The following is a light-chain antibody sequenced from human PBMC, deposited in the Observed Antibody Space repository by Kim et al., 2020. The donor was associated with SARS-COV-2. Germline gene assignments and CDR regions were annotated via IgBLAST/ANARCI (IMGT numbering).Light chain of an antibody. CDR3: QQRSNWPT. Sequence: LSPEERATLSCRASQRVSSYLAWYQQKPGQAPRLLIYDASNMATGIPARFSGSGSGTDFTLTISSLEPEDFAVYYCQQRSNWPTFGGGTKVDIK. J-gene: IGKJ4*01. CDR2: DAS. V-gene: IGKV3-11*01. CDR1: QRVSSY.